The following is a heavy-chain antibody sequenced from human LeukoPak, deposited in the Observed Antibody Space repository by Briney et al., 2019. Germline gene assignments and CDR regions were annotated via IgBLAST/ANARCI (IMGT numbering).Heavy chain of an antibody. CDR2: ISSSSSYI. Sequence: GGSLRLSCAASGFTFSSYSMNWVRQAPGKGLEWVSSISSSSSYIYYADSVKGRFTISRDNAKNSLYLQMNSLRAEDTAIYYCAKRVVVVAAMDFFDSWGQGTLVTVSS. D-gene: IGHD2-15*01. V-gene: IGHV3-21*04. CDR3: AKRVVVVAAMDFFDS. CDR1: GFTFSSYS. J-gene: IGHJ4*02.